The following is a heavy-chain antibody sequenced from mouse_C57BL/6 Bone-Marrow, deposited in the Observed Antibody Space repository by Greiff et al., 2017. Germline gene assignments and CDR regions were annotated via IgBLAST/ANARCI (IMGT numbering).Heavy chain of an antibody. Sequence: EVQLQESGAELVRPGASVKLSCTASGFNIKDDYMHWVKQRPEQGLEWIGWIDPENGDTEYASQFQGKATITADTSSNTAYLHLSSLTSEDTAVYYCTRDYDYELDYWGQGTTLTVAS. J-gene: IGHJ2*01. D-gene: IGHD2-4*01. CDR3: TRDYDYELDY. CDR1: GFNIKDDY. CDR2: IDPENGDT. V-gene: IGHV14-4*01.